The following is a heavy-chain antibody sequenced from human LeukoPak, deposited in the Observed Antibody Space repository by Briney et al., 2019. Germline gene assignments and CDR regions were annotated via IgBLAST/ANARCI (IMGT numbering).Heavy chain of an antibody. Sequence: SETLSLTCTVSGYSISSGYYWGWIRQPPGKGLEWIGSIYHSGSTYYNPSLKSRVTISVDTSKNQFSLKLSSVTAADTAVYYCARGIAAAGFDDYWGQGTLVTVSS. J-gene: IGHJ4*02. D-gene: IGHD6-13*01. V-gene: IGHV4-38-2*02. CDR2: IYHSGST. CDR1: GYSISSGYY. CDR3: ARGIAAAGFDDY.